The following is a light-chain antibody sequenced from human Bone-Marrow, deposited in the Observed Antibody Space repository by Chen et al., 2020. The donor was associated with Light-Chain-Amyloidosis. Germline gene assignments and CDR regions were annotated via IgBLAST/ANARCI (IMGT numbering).Light chain of an antibody. CDR3: FSRDIRGDDRV. CDR1: EMTKKY. CDR2: EDT. V-gene: IGLV3-10*01. J-gene: IGLJ3*02. Sequence: SYEVTQPPSVSVSPGQTARITCSGDEMTKKYVYWYQQKSGQAPVLFIYEDTKRSSGIPGRFSGSSSGTVATLTISGGQVEDEADYYCFSRDIRGDDRVFGGGTRLTVL.